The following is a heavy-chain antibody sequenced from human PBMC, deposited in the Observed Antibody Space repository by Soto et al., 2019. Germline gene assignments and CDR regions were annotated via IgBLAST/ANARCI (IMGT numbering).Heavy chain of an antibody. CDR3: AREWATVYGAFDI. J-gene: IGHJ3*02. CDR1: GFTFSSYA. D-gene: IGHD5-12*01. Sequence: VQLVESGGGVVQPGRSLRLSCAASGFTFSSYAMHWVRQAPGKGLEWVAVISYDGSNKYYADSVKGRFTISRDNSKNTLYLQMNSLRAEDTAVYYCAREWATVYGAFDIWGQGTMVPVSS. CDR2: ISYDGSNK. V-gene: IGHV3-30-3*01.